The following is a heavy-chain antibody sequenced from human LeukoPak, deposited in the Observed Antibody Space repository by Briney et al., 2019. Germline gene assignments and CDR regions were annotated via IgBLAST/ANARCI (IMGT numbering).Heavy chain of an antibody. CDR2: IYTSGST. D-gene: IGHD3-22*01. J-gene: IGHJ3*02. CDR3: ARDQTYYDSSGYSLYAFDI. CDR1: GGSINSYY. Sequence: SETLSLTCTVSGGSINSYYWSWIRQPAGKGLEWIGRIYTSGSTNYNPSLKSRVTMSVDTSKNQFSLKLSSVTAADTAVYYCARDQTYYDSSGYSLYAFDIWGQGTMVTVSS. V-gene: IGHV4-4*07.